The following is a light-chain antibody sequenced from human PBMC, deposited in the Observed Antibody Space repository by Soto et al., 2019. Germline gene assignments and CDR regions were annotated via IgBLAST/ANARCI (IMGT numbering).Light chain of an antibody. CDR3: QLFYSAPLT. CDR2: WAS. CDR1: QSVLYSSNNKNY. J-gene: IGKJ4*01. V-gene: IGKV4-1*01. Sequence: DIVMTQSPDSLAVSLGERATINCKSSQSVLYSSNNKNYLAWYQQKPGQPPKLLIFWASTRESGVPDRFSGSGSVTHFTLTISSLQAEGVAVYYSQLFYSAPLTFGGGTKVESK.